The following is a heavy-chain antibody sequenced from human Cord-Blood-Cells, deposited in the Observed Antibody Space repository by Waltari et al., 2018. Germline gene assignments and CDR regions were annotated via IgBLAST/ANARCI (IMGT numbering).Heavy chain of an antibody. Sequence: EVQLVESGGGLVQPGRSLRLSCAASGFTFDDYAMHWVRQAQGKGLEWVSGISWNSGSRGYADSVKGRFTISRDNSKNSLYLQMNILRAEDTALYYCAKDIVPVYDFWSGYDAFDIWGQGTMVTVSS. CDR2: ISWNSGSR. CDR3: AKDIVPVYDFWSGYDAFDI. D-gene: IGHD3-3*01. V-gene: IGHV3-9*01. J-gene: IGHJ3*02. CDR1: GFTFDDYA.